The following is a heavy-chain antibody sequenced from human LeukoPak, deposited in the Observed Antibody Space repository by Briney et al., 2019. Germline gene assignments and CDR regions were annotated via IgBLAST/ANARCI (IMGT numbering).Heavy chain of an antibody. J-gene: IGHJ4*02. Sequence: ASVKVSCKASGYTFTDSYIHWVRQAPGQGLEWMGWINPNSGGTNYAQKFQGRVTMTRDTSISTAYMELSRLRSDDTAVYYCAAARGWYAVDFWGRGTLVTVSS. V-gene: IGHV1-2*02. CDR3: AAARGWYAVDF. D-gene: IGHD6-19*01. CDR1: GYTFTDSY. CDR2: INPNSGGT.